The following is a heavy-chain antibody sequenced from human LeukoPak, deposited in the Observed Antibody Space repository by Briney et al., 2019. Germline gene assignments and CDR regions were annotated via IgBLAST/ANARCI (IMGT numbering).Heavy chain of an antibody. J-gene: IGHJ6*03. CDR3: ARLDREDYSTRPIPYYNYYMHV. D-gene: IGHD6-13*01. V-gene: IGHV3-21*01. Sequence: GRSLSLSCAPSGLTSSIYSTSWVRPAPGKGLEWVASLTSSSSFINYTDSVRGRPPISRDNPPHPLYLQINSVTPAHTAVYYCARLDREDYSTRPIPYYNYYMHVWGKGTTVSVSS. CDR1: GLTSSIYS. CDR2: LTSSSSFI.